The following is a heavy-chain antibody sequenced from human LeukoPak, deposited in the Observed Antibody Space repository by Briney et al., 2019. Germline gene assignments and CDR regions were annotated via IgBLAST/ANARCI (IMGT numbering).Heavy chain of an antibody. Sequence: SETLSLTCAVSGGSFSGYYWSWLRQPPGKGLEWIGEINHSGSTNYNPSLKSRVIISVVTSKNQFSLKLSSVTAADTAVYYCARAVAATWGQGTLVTVSS. J-gene: IGHJ5*02. CDR3: ARAVAAT. D-gene: IGHD2-15*01. CDR2: INHSGST. V-gene: IGHV4-34*01. CDR1: GGSFSGYY.